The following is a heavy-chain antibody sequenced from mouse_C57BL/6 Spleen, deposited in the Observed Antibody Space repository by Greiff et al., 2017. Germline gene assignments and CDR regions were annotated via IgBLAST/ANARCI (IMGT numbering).Heavy chain of an antibody. V-gene: IGHV1-81*01. CDR3: ARDGYGSSYRFAY. Sequence: SGAELARPGASVKLSCKASGYTFTSYGISWVKQRTGQGLEWIGEIYPRSGNTYYNEKFKGKATLTADKSSSTAYMELRSLTSEDSAVYFCARDGYGSSYRFAYWGQGTLVTVSA. CDR1: GYTFTSYG. D-gene: IGHD1-1*01. CDR2: IYPRSGNT. J-gene: IGHJ3*01.